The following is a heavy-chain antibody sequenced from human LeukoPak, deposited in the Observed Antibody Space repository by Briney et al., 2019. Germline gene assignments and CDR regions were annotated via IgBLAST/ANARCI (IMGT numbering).Heavy chain of an antibody. CDR2: ISGSSAST. CDR3: APSLAYFDY. D-gene: IGHD6-13*01. Sequence: GGSLRLSCAASGFTFSSYAMGWVRQAPGKGLEWVSAISGSSASTYYADSVKGRFTISRDNSKNTLYLQMNSLRAEDTAVYYCAPSLAYFDYWGQGTLVTVSS. V-gene: IGHV3-23*01. J-gene: IGHJ4*02. CDR1: GFTFSSYA.